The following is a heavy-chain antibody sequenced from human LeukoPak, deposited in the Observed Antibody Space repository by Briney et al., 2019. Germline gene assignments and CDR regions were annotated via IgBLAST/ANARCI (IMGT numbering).Heavy chain of an antibody. D-gene: IGHD2-8*01. Sequence: PSETLSLTCAVSGYSISSGYYCGWIRQPPGKGLEWIGSIYHSGSTYYNPSLKSRVTISVDTSKNQFSLKLSSVTAADTAVYYCARHGAGTIGLKVYALNYMDVWGKGTTVTVSS. J-gene: IGHJ6*03. CDR3: ARHGAGTIGLKVYALNYMDV. V-gene: IGHV4-38-2*01. CDR2: IYHSGST. CDR1: GYSISSGYY.